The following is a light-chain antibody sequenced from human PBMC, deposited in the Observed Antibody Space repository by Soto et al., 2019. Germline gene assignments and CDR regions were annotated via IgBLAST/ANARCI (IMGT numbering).Light chain of an antibody. CDR1: QSISSY. CDR2: AAS. CDR3: QQRYSTPLT. Sequence: DIQMTQSPSSLSASVGDRVTITCRASQSISSYLNWYQQKPGKAPKLLIYAASSLQSGVTSRFSGSGSGTDFTLTISSLQPEEFATYYCQQRYSTPLTFGGGTKVEIK. V-gene: IGKV1-39*01. J-gene: IGKJ4*01.